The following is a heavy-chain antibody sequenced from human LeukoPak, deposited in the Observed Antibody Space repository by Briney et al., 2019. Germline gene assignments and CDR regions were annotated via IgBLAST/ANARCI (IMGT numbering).Heavy chain of an antibody. CDR3: ARIGTMIFGDY. Sequence: GASVKVSCKPSGYSFTAYHLHWVRQAPGQGLEWMGWINRSSGDTRYAQTFQGRVTMTRDTSISTAYLELDSLTSDDTAVYFCARIGTMIFGDYWGQGTLVIASS. V-gene: IGHV1-2*02. CDR2: INRSSGDT. J-gene: IGHJ4*02. CDR1: GYSFTAYH. D-gene: IGHD3/OR15-3a*01.